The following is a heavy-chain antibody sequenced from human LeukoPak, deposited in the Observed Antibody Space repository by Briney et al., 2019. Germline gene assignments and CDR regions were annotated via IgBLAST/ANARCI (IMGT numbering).Heavy chain of an antibody. V-gene: IGHV1-18*01. Sequence: GASVKVSCKASGYTFISYGISWVRQAPGQGLEWMGWISAHNGNTHSAQKFQGRVTMTTETSTSTVYMEMRSLRSDDTAVYYCARDPYYHDNRGYRNNWCDPWGQGTLVTVSS. D-gene: IGHD3-22*01. J-gene: IGHJ5*02. CDR3: ARDPYYHDNRGYRNNWCDP. CDR1: GYTFISYG. CDR2: ISAHNGNT.